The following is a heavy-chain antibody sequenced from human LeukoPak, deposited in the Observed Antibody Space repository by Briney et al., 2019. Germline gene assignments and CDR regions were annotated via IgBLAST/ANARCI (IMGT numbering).Heavy chain of an antibody. J-gene: IGHJ6*03. CDR1: GGSISSYY. CDR2: IYTSGST. CDR3: ARGYSSSWYVCREDYYYMDV. D-gene: IGHD6-13*01. V-gene: IGHV4-4*09. Sequence: PSETLSLTCTVSGGSISSYYWSWIRQPPGKGLEWIGYIYTSGSTNYNPSLKSRVTISVDTSKTQFSLKLSSVTAADTAVYYCARGYSSSWYVCREDYYYMDVWGKGTTVTVSS.